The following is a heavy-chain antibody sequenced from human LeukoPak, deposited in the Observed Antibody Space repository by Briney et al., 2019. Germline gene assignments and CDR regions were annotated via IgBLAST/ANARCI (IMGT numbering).Heavy chain of an antibody. J-gene: IGHJ2*01. Sequence: GGSLRLSCAASGFTVSTNYMNWVRQAPGKGLEWVSILYSGSSTYYADSVEGRFIVSRDSSKNTLSLQMNDLRAEDTVVYYCARVGDHFHWYLDLWGRGTLVTVSS. CDR1: GFTVSTNY. V-gene: IGHV3-53*01. D-gene: IGHD3-3*02. CDR3: ARVGDHFHWYLDL. CDR2: LYSGSST.